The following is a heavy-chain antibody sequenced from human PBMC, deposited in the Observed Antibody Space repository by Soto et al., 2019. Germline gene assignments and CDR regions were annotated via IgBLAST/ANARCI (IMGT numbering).Heavy chain of an antibody. CDR3: ARLENDFWSGRRFDP. CDR1: GYTFTGYY. D-gene: IGHD3-3*01. J-gene: IGHJ5*02. Sequence: QVQLVQSGAEVKKPGASVKVSCKASGYTFTGYYMHWVRQAPGQGLEWMGWINPNSGGTNYAQKFQGRVTMTRDTSISTAYMELSRLRSDDTAVYYCARLENDFWSGRRFDPWGQGTLVTVSS. CDR2: INPNSGGT. V-gene: IGHV1-2*02.